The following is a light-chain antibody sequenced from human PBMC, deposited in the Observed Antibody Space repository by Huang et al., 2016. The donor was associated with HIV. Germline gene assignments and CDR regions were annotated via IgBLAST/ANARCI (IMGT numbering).Light chain of an antibody. J-gene: IGKJ4*01. CDR2: GAS. V-gene: IGKV3-15*01. CDR3: QQYNKWPPLT. CDR1: QSISNN. Sequence: EVVMTQSPATLSMSPGERATLSCRASQSISNNLAWYQQKPGQAPRLRIHGASTRATGIAARFSGTGSGTEFTLSINSLQSEDFAVYYCQQYNKWPPLTFGGGTKVEI.